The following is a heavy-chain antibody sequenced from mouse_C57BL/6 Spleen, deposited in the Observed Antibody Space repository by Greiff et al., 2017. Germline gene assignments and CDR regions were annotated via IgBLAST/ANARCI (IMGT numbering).Heavy chain of an antibody. CDR2: IYPGDGDT. V-gene: IGHV1-82*01. Sequence: QVQLQQSGPELVKPGASVKISCKASGYAFSSSWMNWVKQRPGKGLEWIGRIYPGDGDTNYNGKFKGKATMTADKSSSTAYMKLSSLTSEDSAVYFCARTSSVYQGNYFDYWGQGTTLTVSS. CDR1: GYAFSSSW. J-gene: IGHJ2*01. D-gene: IGHD3-2*02. CDR3: ARTSSVYQGNYFDY.